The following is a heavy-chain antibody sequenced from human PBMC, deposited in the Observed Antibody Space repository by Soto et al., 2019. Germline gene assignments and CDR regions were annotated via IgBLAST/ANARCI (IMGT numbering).Heavy chain of an antibody. CDR3: ASLSGGNFDY. V-gene: IGHV1-46*01. J-gene: IGHJ4*02. Sequence: QVQLVQSGAEVKKPGASVKVSCKASGYTFTSYYMHWVRQAPGQGLEWMGIINPSGGSTSYAQKFQGRVTMTRDTSTSTVYRELSSLRSEDTAVYYCASLSGGNFDYWGQGTLVTVSS. D-gene: IGHD6-25*01. CDR1: GYTFTSYY. CDR2: INPSGGST.